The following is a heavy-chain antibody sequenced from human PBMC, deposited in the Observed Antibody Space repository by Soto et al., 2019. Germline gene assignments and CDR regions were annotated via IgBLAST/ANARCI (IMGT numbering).Heavy chain of an antibody. CDR1: GGSFSGYY. D-gene: IGHD3-16*01. CDR2: INHSGST. CDR3: ARWGSTYWYFDR. J-gene: IGHJ2*01. Sequence: QVQLQQWGAGLLKPSETLSLTCAVYGGSFSGYYWSWIRQPPGKGLEWIGEINHSGSTNYNPSLMSRVTISVDTSKNQFSLKLSSVTAADTAVYYCARWGSTYWYFDRWGRGTLVTVSS. V-gene: IGHV4-34*01.